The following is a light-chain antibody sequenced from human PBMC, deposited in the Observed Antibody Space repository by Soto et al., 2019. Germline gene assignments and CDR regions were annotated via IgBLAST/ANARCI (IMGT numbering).Light chain of an antibody. CDR3: QHQG. J-gene: IGKJ1*01. Sequence: DIQMTQSPSTLSASVGDRVTITCRASQSISSWLAWYQQKPGKAPKLLIYGASTLDSGVPSRFSGSGSGTDFTLTISGLQPDDFATYYCQHQGFGQGTKVEIK. CDR2: GAS. V-gene: IGKV1-5*01. CDR1: QSISSW.